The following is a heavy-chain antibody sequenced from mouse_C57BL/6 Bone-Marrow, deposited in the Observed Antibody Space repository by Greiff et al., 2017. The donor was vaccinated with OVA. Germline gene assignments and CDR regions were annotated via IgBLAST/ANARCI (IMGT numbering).Heavy chain of an antibody. CDR3: AYDSYDGWFAC. Sequence: VQLQQPGTELVKPGASVKLSCKASGYTFTSYWMPWVQQRPGQGLEWIGNINPSTGGTTYNEKFKGKATLTVDKSSSTAYMQLSSLTSEVSAVYCGAYDSYDGWFACWGQGTLVTVSA. CDR1: GYTFTSYW. CDR2: INPSTGGT. D-gene: IGHD2-12*01. J-gene: IGHJ3*01. V-gene: IGHV1-53*01.